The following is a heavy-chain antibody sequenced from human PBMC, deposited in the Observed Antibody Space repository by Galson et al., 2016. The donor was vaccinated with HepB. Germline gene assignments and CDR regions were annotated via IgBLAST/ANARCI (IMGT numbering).Heavy chain of an antibody. CDR1: GGSISNGDYY. V-gene: IGHV4-30-4*01. Sequence: TLSLTCYVSGGSISNGDYYWSWLRQPPGKGLEWIAYIYSGGNTYFNPSLESRSSISVDTSKTHFSLKLSSVTAADTAVYYCARGPPAGCGSGTCYIGAFDLWGQGTMVTVSS. J-gene: IGHJ3*01. CDR3: ARGPPAGCGSGTCYIGAFDL. CDR2: IYSGGNT. D-gene: IGHD2-2*02.